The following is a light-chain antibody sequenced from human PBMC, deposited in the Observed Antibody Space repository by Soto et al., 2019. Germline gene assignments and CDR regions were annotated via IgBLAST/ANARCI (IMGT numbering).Light chain of an antibody. CDR3: NSYTSSSTYV. J-gene: IGLJ1*01. V-gene: IGLV2-14*01. Sequence: QSALTQPASVSGSPGQSITISCTGTSSDVGGYNYVSWYQQHPGKAPKLMIYDVSNRPSGVSNRFSGSKSGNTASLTISGLRAEDEADYYCNSYTSSSTYVFGTGTQLTV. CDR1: SSDVGGYNY. CDR2: DVS.